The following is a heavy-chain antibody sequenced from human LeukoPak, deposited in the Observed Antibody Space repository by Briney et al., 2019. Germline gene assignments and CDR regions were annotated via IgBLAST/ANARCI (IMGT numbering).Heavy chain of an antibody. CDR1: GFTFSSYG. CDR2: ISYDGSNK. CDR3: AKDAGIAAAGTYY. V-gene: IGHV3-30*18. J-gene: IGHJ4*02. Sequence: GGSLRLSCAASGFTFSSYGMHWVRQAPGKGLEWVAVISYDGSNKYYADSVKGRFTISRDNSKNTLYLQMNSLRAEDTAVYYCAKDAGIAAAGTYYWGQGTLVTVSS. D-gene: IGHD6-13*01.